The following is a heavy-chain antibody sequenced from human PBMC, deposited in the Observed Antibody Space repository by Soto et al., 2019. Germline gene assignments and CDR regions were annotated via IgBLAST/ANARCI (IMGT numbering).Heavy chain of an antibody. J-gene: IGHJ4*02. CDR2: ISGSGGST. CDR3: ATTAQIWFGEPLRGY. CDR1: GFTFSSYA. V-gene: IGHV3-23*01. D-gene: IGHD3-10*01. Sequence: EVQLLESGGGLVQPGGSLRLSCAASGFTFSSYAMSWVRQAPGKGLEWVSAISGSGGSTYYADSVKGRFTISRDNSKNTLYLQMNSRRAEDTAVYYCATTAQIWFGEPLRGYWGQGTLVTVSS.